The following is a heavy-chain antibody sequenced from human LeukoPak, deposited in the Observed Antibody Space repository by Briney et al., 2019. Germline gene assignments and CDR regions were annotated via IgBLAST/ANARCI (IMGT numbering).Heavy chain of an antibody. CDR1: GGAIRSSSYY. J-gene: IGHJ3*02. CDR3: ARDLTSYYYDSSGYYSQDDAFDI. D-gene: IGHD3-22*01. CDR2: IYYRVTT. Sequence: PANTLTLTGTVSGGAIRSSSYYWGWIRQPPGKGLEWIGSIYYRVTTYYNPSLKSRVTISVDTSKNQFSLKLSSVTAADTAVYYCARDLTSYYYDSSGYYSQDDAFDIWGQGTMVTVSS. V-gene: IGHV4-39*07.